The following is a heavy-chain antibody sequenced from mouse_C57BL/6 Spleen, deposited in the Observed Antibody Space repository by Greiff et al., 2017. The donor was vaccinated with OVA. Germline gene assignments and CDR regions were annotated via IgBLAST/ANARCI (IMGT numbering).Heavy chain of an antibody. D-gene: IGHD2-5*01. J-gene: IGHJ2*01. CDR1: GYTFTDYY. V-gene: IGHV1-19*01. Sequence: EVKLVESGPVLVKPGASVKMSCKASGYTFTDYYMNWVKQSHGKSLEWIGVINPYNGGTSYNQKFKGKATLTVDKSSSTAYMELNSLTSEDSAVDYCARYYSNLYYFDYWGQGTTLTVSS. CDR2: INPYNGGT. CDR3: ARYYSNLYYFDY.